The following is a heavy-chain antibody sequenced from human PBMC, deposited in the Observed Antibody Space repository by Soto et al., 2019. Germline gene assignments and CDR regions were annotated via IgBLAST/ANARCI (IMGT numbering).Heavy chain of an antibody. CDR2: SRNKTNSYST. Sequence: EVQLVESGGGLVQPGGSLRLSCAASGFTFSDHFMDWVRQAPGKGLEWVGRSRNKTNSYSTDYAASVKGRFTISRDDSKNSMFLQIGGLKTEDTAVYYCVSGYCSGATCYSSPGNYWGQGTLVTVSS. D-gene: IGHD2-15*01. CDR3: VSGYCSGATCYSSPGNY. CDR1: GFTFSDHF. J-gene: IGHJ4*02. V-gene: IGHV3-72*01.